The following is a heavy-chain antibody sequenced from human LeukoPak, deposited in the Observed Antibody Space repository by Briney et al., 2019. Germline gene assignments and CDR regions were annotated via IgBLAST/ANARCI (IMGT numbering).Heavy chain of an antibody. CDR2: INPNSGGT. D-gene: IGHD5-12*01. V-gene: IGHV1-2*02. CDR3: ARDSPGYSGYENFDY. CDR1: GYTFTGYY. Sequence: ASVKVSCKASGYTFTGYYMHWVRQAPGQGLEWMGWINPNSGGTNYAQKFQGRVTMTRDTSISTAYMELSRLRSDDTAVYYCARDSPGYSGYENFDYWGQGTLVTVSS. J-gene: IGHJ4*02.